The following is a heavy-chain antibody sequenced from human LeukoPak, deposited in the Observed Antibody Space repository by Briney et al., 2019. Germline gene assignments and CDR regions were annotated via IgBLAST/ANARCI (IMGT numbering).Heavy chain of an antibody. Sequence: SETLSLTCTVSGGSISGYYWSWIRQPPGKRLEWIGCIYYSGSTNYNPSLKSRVTISVDTSKNQFSLKLSSVTAADTAVYYCAREVMVYTIPLNYYYMDVWGRGTTASVSS. CDR2: IYYSGST. V-gene: IGHV4-59*01. D-gene: IGHD2-8*01. J-gene: IGHJ6*03. CDR3: AREVMVYTIPLNYYYMDV. CDR1: GGSISGYY.